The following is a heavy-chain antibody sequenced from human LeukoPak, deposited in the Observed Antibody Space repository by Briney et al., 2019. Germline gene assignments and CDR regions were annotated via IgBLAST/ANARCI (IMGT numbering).Heavy chain of an antibody. D-gene: IGHD1-26*01. J-gene: IGHJ4*02. Sequence: SGTLSLTCTVSGGSISSSSYYWGWIRQPPGKGLEWIGSIYYSGSTYYIPSLKSRVTISVDTSKNQFSLKLSSVTAADTAVYYCAREKVGSTTFDYWGQGALVTVSS. V-gene: IGHV4-39*02. CDR1: GGSISSSSYY. CDR2: IYYSGST. CDR3: AREKVGSTTFDY.